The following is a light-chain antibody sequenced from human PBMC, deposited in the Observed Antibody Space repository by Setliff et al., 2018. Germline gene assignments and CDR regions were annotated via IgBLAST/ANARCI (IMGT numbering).Light chain of an antibody. Sequence: QSALTQPPSVSGAPGQRVTVSCTGSSSSIGAGYDVHWYQQLPGTALKLLIYGNNNRPSGVPDRFSGSRSGTSASLAITGLQAEDEANYYCQSYDRSLSGWVFGGGTQLTVL. CDR2: GNN. CDR1: SSSIGAGYD. J-gene: IGLJ3*02. V-gene: IGLV1-40*01. CDR3: QSYDRSLSGWV.